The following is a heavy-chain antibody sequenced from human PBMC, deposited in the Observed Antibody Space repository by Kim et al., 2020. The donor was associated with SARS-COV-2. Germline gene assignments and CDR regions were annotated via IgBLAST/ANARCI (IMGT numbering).Heavy chain of an antibody. J-gene: IGHJ4*01. D-gene: IGHD3-22*01. CDR1: GFTFSNYA. V-gene: IGHV3-33*05. Sequence: GGSLRLSCAASGFTFSNYAMHWVRQAPGKGLEWVAVISYNGSNKYYADSVKGRFTISRDNSKNTLYVQMNSLRAEDTAVYYCAKAVGYNDSSCYPLDY. CDR2: ISYNGSNK. CDR3: AKAVGYNDSSCYPLDY.